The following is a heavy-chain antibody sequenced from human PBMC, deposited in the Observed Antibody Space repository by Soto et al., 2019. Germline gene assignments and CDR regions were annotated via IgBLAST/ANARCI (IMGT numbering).Heavy chain of an antibody. CDR2: ISSSSSTI. D-gene: IGHD3-3*01. CDR3: ARDLRFLEWLSIPPYGYFDL. J-gene: IGHJ2*01. V-gene: IGHV3-48*02. CDR1: GFTFSSYS. Sequence: GGSLRHSCAASGFTFSSYSMNWVSQAPGKGLEWVSYISSSSSTIYYADSVKGRFTISRDNAKNSLYLQLNSLRDEDTAVYYCARDLRFLEWLSIPPYGYFDLWGRGTLVTVSS.